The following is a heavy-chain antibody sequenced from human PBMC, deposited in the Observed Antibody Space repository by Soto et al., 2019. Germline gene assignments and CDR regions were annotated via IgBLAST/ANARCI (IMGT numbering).Heavy chain of an antibody. J-gene: IGHJ6*02. CDR1: GYTFTSYY. Sequence: ASVKVSCKASGYTFTSYYMHWVRQAPGQGLEWMGIINPSGGSTSYAQKFQGRVTMTRDTSTSTVYMELRSLRSDDTAVYYCARFSGGSYNTYYFYYGMDVWGQGTTVTVSS. CDR2: INPSGGST. D-gene: IGHD2-15*01. CDR3: ARFSGGSYNTYYFYYGMDV. V-gene: IGHV1-46*01.